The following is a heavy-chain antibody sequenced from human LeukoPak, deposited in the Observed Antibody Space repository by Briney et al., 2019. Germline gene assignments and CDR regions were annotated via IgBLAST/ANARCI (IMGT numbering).Heavy chain of an antibody. Sequence: PSETLSLTCAVSGGSISSNSYYWGWIRQPPGKGLEWIGSIYDSESTYYNPSLKSRVTISVDTSKNQFFLKVSSVTAADTAVYYCARDGGGYSYGATDYYMDVWGKGTTVTISS. CDR1: GGSISSNSYY. D-gene: IGHD5-18*01. J-gene: IGHJ6*03. V-gene: IGHV4-39*01. CDR2: IYDSEST. CDR3: ARDGGGYSYGATDYYMDV.